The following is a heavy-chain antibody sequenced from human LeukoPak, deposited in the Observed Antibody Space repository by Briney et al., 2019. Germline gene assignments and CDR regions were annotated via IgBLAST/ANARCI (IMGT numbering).Heavy chain of an antibody. CDR2: ISWNSDNI. D-gene: IGHD6-19*01. CDR1: GFTFDDYA. V-gene: IGHV3-9*03. J-gene: IGHJ3*02. CDR3: AKDIEWRKTGYGSAWTYGFDI. Sequence: GRSLRLSCAASGFTFDDYAMHWVRQAPGKGLEWVSYISWNSDNIGYADSVKGRFTISRDNAKKSLYLQMNSLRAEDMAFYYCAKDIEWRKTGYGSAWTYGFDIWGHGTMVTVSS.